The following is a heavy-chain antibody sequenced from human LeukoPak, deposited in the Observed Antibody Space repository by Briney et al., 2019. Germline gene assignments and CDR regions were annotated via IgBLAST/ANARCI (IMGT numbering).Heavy chain of an antibody. CDR3: ARGRATDFFDY. V-gene: IGHV1-2*02. J-gene: IGHJ4*02. CDR2: INLHSGGT. D-gene: IGHD1-26*01. Sequence: ASVKVSCKASGYTFTGHYMHWVRQAPGRGLEWMGWINLHSGGTNYAQNFQGGVIMTGDTSISTAYMELSRLRSDDTAVYYCARGRATDFFDYWGQGTLVTVSS. CDR1: GYTFTGHY.